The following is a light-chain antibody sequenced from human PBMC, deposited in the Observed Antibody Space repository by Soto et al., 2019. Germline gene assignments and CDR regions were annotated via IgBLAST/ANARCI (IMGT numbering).Light chain of an antibody. CDR1: QSVSTNY. CDR2: GAT. CDR3: QQYGSSPYT. V-gene: IGKV3-20*01. J-gene: IGKJ2*01. Sequence: EIVLTQSPGTLSLSPGERVTLSCRASQSVSTNYLAWYQQKPGQSPRLLIYGATRRATGIPDRFSGSGSGTDFILTLSRLEPEDFALYFCQQYGSSPYTFAQGTKLDIK.